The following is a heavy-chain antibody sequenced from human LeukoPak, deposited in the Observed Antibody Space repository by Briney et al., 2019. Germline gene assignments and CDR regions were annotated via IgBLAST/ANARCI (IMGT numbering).Heavy chain of an antibody. CDR2: ISSSSSTI. CDR3: ATLYIGVRGVIINFDY. V-gene: IGHV3-48*01. CDR1: GFTFSSYS. Sequence: GGSLRLSCAASGFTFSSYSMNWVRQAPGKGLEWVSYISSSSSTIYYADSVKGRFTISRDNSKNTLYLQMNSLRAEDTAVYYCATLYIGVRGVIINFDYWGQGTLVTVSS. J-gene: IGHJ4*02. D-gene: IGHD3-10*01.